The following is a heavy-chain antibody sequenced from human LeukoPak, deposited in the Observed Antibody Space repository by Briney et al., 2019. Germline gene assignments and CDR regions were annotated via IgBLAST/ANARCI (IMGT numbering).Heavy chain of an antibody. D-gene: IGHD6-19*01. V-gene: IGHV3-30*02. CDR2: IRYDGSNK. J-gene: IGHJ4*02. CDR3: AKDGIAVAGRLGFFDY. Sequence: GGSLRLSCVASGFTFSSYGMHWVRQAPGKGLEWVAFIRYDGSNKYYADSVKGRFTISRDNSKNTLYLQMNSLRAEDTAVYYCAKDGIAVAGRLGFFDYWGQGTLVTVSS. CDR1: GFTFSSYG.